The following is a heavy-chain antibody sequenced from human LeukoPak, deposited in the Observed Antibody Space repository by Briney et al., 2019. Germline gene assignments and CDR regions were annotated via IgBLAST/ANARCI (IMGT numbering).Heavy chain of an antibody. Sequence: SETLSLTCTVSGDSVSSGSFYWSWIRQPPGKGLEWIGYIYYSGHTNYNPSLKSRVTISVDTSRNQFSLKLSSVTAADTAVYYCARDQSIAAAGTNAFDIWGQGTMVTVSS. V-gene: IGHV4-61*01. CDR2: IYYSGHT. D-gene: IGHD6-13*01. CDR1: GDSVSSGSFY. J-gene: IGHJ3*02. CDR3: ARDQSIAAAGTNAFDI.